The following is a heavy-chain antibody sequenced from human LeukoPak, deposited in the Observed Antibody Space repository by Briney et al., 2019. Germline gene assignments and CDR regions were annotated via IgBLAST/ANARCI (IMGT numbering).Heavy chain of an antibody. J-gene: IGHJ4*02. CDR2: ISSSNSTI. V-gene: IGHV3-48*01. Sequence: GGSLRLSCTASGFTFSSYSMNWVRQAPGKGLEWVSYISSSNSTIYYADSVKGRFTISRDNAKNSLYLQMNSLRAEDTAVYYCARDPTPKWELLSYFDYWGQGTLVTVSS. CDR1: GFTFSSYS. D-gene: IGHD1-26*01. CDR3: ARDPTPKWELLSYFDY.